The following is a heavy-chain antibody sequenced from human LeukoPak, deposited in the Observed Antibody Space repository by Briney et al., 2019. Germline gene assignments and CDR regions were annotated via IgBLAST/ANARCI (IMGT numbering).Heavy chain of an antibody. CDR1: EFSFGSNY. Sequence: GGSLRLSCAASEFSFGSNYMTWVRQAPGKGLEWVSLIYSGGSTYYADSVKGRFTISRDNSKNTLYLQMNSLRAEDTAVYYCAKGWENCGGDCYDYWGQGTLVTVSS. J-gene: IGHJ4*02. V-gene: IGHV3-53*01. CDR3: AKGWENCGGDCYDY. D-gene: IGHD2-21*01. CDR2: IYSGGST.